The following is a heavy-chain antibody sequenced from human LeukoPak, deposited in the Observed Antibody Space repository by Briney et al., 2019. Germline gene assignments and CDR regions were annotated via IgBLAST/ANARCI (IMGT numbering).Heavy chain of an antibody. CDR3: ARCRRGPFDY. CDR2: INHSGST. Sequence: SETLSLTCTVSGGSISSSSYYWGWIRQPPGKGLEWIGEINHSGSTNYNPSLKSRVTISVDTSKNQFSLKLSSVTAADTAVYYCARCRRGPFDYWGQGTLVTVSS. J-gene: IGHJ4*02. V-gene: IGHV4-39*07. CDR1: GGSISSSSYY.